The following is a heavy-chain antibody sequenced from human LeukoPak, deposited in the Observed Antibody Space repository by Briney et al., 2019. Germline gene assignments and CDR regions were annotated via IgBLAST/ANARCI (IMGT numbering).Heavy chain of an antibody. J-gene: IGHJ1*01. D-gene: IGHD2-15*01. V-gene: IGHV1-2*02. CDR3: ARSPGYCSGGSCYDEYFQH. CDR2: INPNSGGT. Sequence: ASVKVSCKASGYTFTGYYMHWVRQAPGQGLEWMGWINPNSGGTNYAQKFQGRVTMTRDTSISTAYMELSRLRSDDTAVYYCARSPGYCSGGSCYDEYFQHWGQGTLVTVSS. CDR1: GYTFTGYY.